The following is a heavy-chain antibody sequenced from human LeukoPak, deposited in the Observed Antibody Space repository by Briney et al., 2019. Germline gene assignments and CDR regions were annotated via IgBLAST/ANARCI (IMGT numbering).Heavy chain of an antibody. D-gene: IGHD2/OR15-2a*01. Sequence: PSETLSLTCAVSGGFISSGNWWSWVRQPPGKGLEWIGEIYHSGSTNYNPSLKSRVTISVDKSKNQFSLKLSSVTAADTAVYYCARAPRNSSTMLDYWGQGTLVTVSS. CDR1: GGFISSGNW. CDR2: IYHSGST. J-gene: IGHJ4*02. V-gene: IGHV4-4*02. CDR3: ARAPRNSSTMLDY.